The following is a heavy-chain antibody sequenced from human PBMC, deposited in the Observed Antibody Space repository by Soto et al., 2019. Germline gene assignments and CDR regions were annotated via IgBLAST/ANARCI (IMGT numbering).Heavy chain of an antibody. J-gene: IGHJ4*02. Sequence: SETLSLTCSVSGVPISCGGYSWRWIRQSPGKGLEWLGYISHVETTYYNPSFQSRLSLSIDRNRNQFSLSLISMTAAAKAVYYCARGGADDSLDFWGQGIQVTVSS. D-gene: IGHD1-1*01. CDR1: GVPISCGGYS. V-gene: IGHV4-30-2*06. CDR3: ARGGADDSLDF. CDR2: ISHVETT.